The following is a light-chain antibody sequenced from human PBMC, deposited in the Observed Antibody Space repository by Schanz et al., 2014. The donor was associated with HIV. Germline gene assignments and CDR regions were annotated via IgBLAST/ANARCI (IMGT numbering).Light chain of an antibody. J-gene: IGKJ1*01. CDR1: QSVSDNY. CDR2: DAS. Sequence: EIVLTQSPATLSLSPGERATLSCRASQSVSDNYLAWYQQRPGQAPRLLIYDASSRATGIPDRFSGSGSGTDFTLTISSLQSEDFAVYYCLAVGTFGQGTKVEIK. CDR3: LAVGT. V-gene: IGKV3D-20*02.